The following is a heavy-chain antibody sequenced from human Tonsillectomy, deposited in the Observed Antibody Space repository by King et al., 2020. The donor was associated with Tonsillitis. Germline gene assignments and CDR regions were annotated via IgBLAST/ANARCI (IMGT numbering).Heavy chain of an antibody. CDR2: IYSDGST. D-gene: IGHD6-19*01. CDR1: GFRVSTNY. Sequence: VQLVQSGGGLIQPGGSLRLSCAASGFRVSTNYMNWVRQPPGKGLEWVSIIYSDGSTYYADSAKGRFTISRDNSQNTLYLQMNSLRADDTAVYYCAREMATSGWYHYWGQGTLVTVSS. CDR3: AREMATSGWYHY. J-gene: IGHJ4*02. V-gene: IGHV3-53*01.